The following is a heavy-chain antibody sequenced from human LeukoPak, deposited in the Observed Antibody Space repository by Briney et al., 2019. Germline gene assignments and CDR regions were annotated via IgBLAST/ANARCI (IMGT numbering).Heavy chain of an antibody. CDR3: ARVAWDNYYYYYMDV. J-gene: IGHJ6*03. D-gene: IGHD1-26*01. Sequence: GGSLRLSCAASGFTFSSYAMHWVRQAPGKGLEWVAVISYDGSNKYYADSVKGRFTISRDNSKNTLYLQMNSLRAEDTAVYYCARVAWDNYYYYYMDVWGKGTTVTVSS. V-gene: IGHV3-30*04. CDR1: GFTFSSYA. CDR2: ISYDGSNK.